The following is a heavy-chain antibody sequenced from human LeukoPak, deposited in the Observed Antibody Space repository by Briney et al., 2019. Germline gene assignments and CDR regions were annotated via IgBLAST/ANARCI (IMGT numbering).Heavy chain of an antibody. CDR1: GGTFFSYA. V-gene: IGHV1-69*13. CDR2: IIPIFGTA. D-gene: IGHD2-15*01. CDR3: ARRDKYYFDY. Sequence: GASVKVSCKASGGTFFSYAISWVRQAPGQGLESMGGIIPIFGTANYAQKFQGRVTITADESTSTAYMELSSLRSEDTAVYYCARRDKYYFDYWGQGTLVTVSS. J-gene: IGHJ4*02.